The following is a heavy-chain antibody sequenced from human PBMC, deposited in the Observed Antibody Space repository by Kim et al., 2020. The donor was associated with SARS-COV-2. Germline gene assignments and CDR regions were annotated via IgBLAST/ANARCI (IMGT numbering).Heavy chain of an antibody. V-gene: IGHV3-53*01. CDR3: ARELTLGGNSEGFDY. J-gene: IGHJ4*02. D-gene: IGHD2-21*02. Sequence: DSVKGRFTIARDNSKNTLYLQMNSLRAEDTAVYYCARELTLGGNSEGFDYWGQGTLVTVSS.